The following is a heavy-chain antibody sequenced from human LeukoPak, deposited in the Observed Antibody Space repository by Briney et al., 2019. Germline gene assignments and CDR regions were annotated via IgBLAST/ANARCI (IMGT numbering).Heavy chain of an antibody. V-gene: IGHV4-34*01. D-gene: IGHD1-14*01. CDR1: GGSFSGYY. CDR3: ARGGGYNPFNFDY. J-gene: IGHJ4*02. Sequence: PSETLSLTCAVYGGSFSGYYWSWIRQPPGKGLEWIGEINHSGSTNYNPSLKSRVTISVDRSKNQFSLKRSSVTAADTAVYYCARGGGYNPFNFDYWGQGTLVTVSS. CDR2: INHSGST.